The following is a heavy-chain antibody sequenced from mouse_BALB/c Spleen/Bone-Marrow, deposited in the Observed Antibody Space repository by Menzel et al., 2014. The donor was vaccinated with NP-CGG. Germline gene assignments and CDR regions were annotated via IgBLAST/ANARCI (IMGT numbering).Heavy chain of an antibody. Sequence: EVKLVESGGGLVKPGGSLKLSCAASGFTFSSYAMSWVCQTPEKRLEWVASISSGGSTYYPDSVKGRFTISRDNARNILYLQTSSLRSEDTAMYYCARDDYDDQYYFDYWGQGTTLTVSS. CDR3: ARDDYDDQYYFDY. V-gene: IGHV5-6-5*01. CDR2: ISSGGST. D-gene: IGHD2-4*01. J-gene: IGHJ2*01. CDR1: GFTFSSYA.